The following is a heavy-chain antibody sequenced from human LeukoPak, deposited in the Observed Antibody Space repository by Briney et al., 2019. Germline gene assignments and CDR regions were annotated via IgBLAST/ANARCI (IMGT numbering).Heavy chain of an antibody. CDR2: IYHSGST. J-gene: IGHJ6*03. V-gene: IGHV4-4*02. CDR1: GGSISSNYW. CDR3: ASPAYGSGSYRSGYYYYYMDV. D-gene: IGHD3-10*01. Sequence: SETQSLTCAVSGGSISSNYWWTWVRQPPGKGLEWIGEIYHSGSTNYNPSLKSRVTISVDTSENQFSLKLSSVTAADTAVYYCASPAYGSGSYRSGYYYYYMDVWGKGTTVTISS.